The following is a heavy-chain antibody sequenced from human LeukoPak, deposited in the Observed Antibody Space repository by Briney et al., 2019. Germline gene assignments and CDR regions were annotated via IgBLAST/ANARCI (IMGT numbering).Heavy chain of an antibody. CDR2: IRYDGSNK. Sequence: GGSLRLSCAASGFTFSSYGMHWVRQAPGKGLEWVAFIRYDGSNKYYAASVKGRFTISRDNSKNTLYLQMNSLTSEDSAVYYCARAIVGRGYYFFYYMDVWGKGTTVTVSS. CDR1: GFTFSSYG. V-gene: IGHV3-30*02. CDR3: ARAIVGRGYYFFYYMDV. D-gene: IGHD2-21*01. J-gene: IGHJ6*03.